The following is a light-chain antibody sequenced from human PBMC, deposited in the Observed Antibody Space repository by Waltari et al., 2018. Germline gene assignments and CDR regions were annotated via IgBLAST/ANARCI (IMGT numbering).Light chain of an antibody. V-gene: IGKV1-5*03. Sequence: DIQMTQSPSTLSASVGDRVTITCRASQSISSWLAWYQQKPGKAPNLLIYKASSLENVVPSRFSGSGSGTEFTLTISSLQPDDFATYYCQHYNSSPLTFGGGTKVEIK. CDR2: KAS. CDR3: QHYNSSPLT. J-gene: IGKJ4*01. CDR1: QSISSW.